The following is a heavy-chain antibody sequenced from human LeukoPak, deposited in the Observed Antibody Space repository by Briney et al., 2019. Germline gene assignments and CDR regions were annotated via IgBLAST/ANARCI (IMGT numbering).Heavy chain of an antibody. J-gene: IGHJ6*03. Sequence: SETLPLTCAVYGGSFSGYYWSWIRQPPGKGLEWIGEINHSGSTNYNPSLKSRVTISVDTSKNQFSLKLSSVTAADTAVYYCASRIPGYYMDVWGKGTTVTVSS. CDR2: INHSGST. D-gene: IGHD2/OR15-2a*01. V-gene: IGHV4-34*01. CDR3: ASRIPGYYMDV. CDR1: GGSFSGYY.